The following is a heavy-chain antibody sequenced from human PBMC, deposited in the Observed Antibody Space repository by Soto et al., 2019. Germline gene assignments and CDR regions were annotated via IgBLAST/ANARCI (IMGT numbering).Heavy chain of an antibody. CDR2: INPILSMS. J-gene: IGHJ4*02. Sequence: QVQWVQSGAEVKKPGSSVRVSCKAAGDTFTFYSINWVRQAPGLGLEWMGRINPILSMSNYAQRFHGRVTMTADKSTSTAYMELSSLRSEDTAMYYCASSYGSGYRAFDYWGQGALVTVSS. D-gene: IGHD3-10*01. V-gene: IGHV1-69*02. CDR1: GDTFTFYS. CDR3: ASSYGSGYRAFDY.